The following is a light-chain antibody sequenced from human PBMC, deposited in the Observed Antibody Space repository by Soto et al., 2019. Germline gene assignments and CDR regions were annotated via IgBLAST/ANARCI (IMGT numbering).Light chain of an antibody. V-gene: IGKV3-20*01. J-gene: IGKJ5*01. Sequence: EIVLTQSPGTLSLSPGERATLSCRASQSLYFSFLAWYQQKSGQAPRLLIHGAISRAAGIPARFSGRDSETDLTLIIDAVEPEDSAVYYWQQYGRPPYTFGRGTRLEI. CDR2: GAI. CDR3: QQYGRPPYT. CDR1: QSLYFSF.